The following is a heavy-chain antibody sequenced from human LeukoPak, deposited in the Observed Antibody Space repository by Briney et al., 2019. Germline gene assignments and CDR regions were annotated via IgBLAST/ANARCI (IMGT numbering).Heavy chain of an antibody. V-gene: IGHV3-30-3*01. J-gene: IGHJ4*02. Sequence: GRSLRLSCAASGFTFSSYAMHWVRQAPGKGLEGVAVISYDGSNKYYADSVKGRFTISRDNSKNTLYLQMNSLRAEDTAVYLAVAGMWFDYWGQGTLVTVSS. CDR1: GFTFSSYA. CDR3: VAGMWFDY. CDR2: ISYDGSNK. D-gene: IGHD6-19*01.